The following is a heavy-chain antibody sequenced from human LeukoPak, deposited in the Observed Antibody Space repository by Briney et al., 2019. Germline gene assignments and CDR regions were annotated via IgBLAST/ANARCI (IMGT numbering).Heavy chain of an antibody. Sequence: SETLSLTCTVSGGSISSYYWSWIRQPAGKGLEWIGRIYTSGSTNYNPSLKSRVTMSVDTSKNQFSLKLSSVTAADTAVYYCARDNSGSDSNWFDPWGQGTLVTVSS. V-gene: IGHV4-4*07. J-gene: IGHJ5*02. CDR1: GGSISSYY. CDR2: IYTSGST. CDR3: ARDNSGSDSNWFDP. D-gene: IGHD1-26*01.